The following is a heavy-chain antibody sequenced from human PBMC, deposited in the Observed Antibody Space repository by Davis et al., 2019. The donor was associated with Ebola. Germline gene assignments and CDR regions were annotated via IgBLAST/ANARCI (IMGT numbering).Heavy chain of an antibody. V-gene: IGHV3-15*07. CDR1: GFTFSNAW. Sequence: PGGSLRLSCAASGFTFSNAWMNWVRQAPGKGLEWVGRIKSKTDGGTTDYAAPVKGRFTISRDDSKNTLYLQMNSLKTEDTAVYYCTTPRGTMVRGDPEYYGMDVWGQGTTVTVSS. J-gene: IGHJ6*02. CDR3: TTPRGTMVRGDPEYYGMDV. D-gene: IGHD3-10*01. CDR2: IKSKTDGGTT.